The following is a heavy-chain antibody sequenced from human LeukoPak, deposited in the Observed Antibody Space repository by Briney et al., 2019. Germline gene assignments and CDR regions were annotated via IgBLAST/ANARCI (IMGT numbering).Heavy chain of an antibody. CDR2: IKQDGSEK. D-gene: IGHD1-26*01. J-gene: IGHJ4*02. CDR3: AKRRVGSFYFDY. V-gene: IGHV3-7*03. Sequence: GGSLRLSCAASGFTFSNYRMSWVRQAPGKGLEWVANIKQDGSEKNYVDSVKGRFTISRDNAKNSLYLQMNGLKAEDTAVYYCAKRRVGSFYFDYWGQGTLVTASS. CDR1: GFTFSNYR.